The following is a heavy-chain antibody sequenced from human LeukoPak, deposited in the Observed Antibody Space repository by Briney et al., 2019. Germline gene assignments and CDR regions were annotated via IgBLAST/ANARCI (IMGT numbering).Heavy chain of an antibody. J-gene: IGHJ6*03. CDR3: ARSDSSGWSNYYYYMDV. Sequence: GGSLRLSCAASGFTVSSNYMSWVRQAPGKGLEWVSVIYSGGSTYYADSVKGRFTISRDNSKNTLYLQMNSLRAEDTAVYYCARSDSSGWSNYYYYMDVWGRGTTVTVSS. CDR1: GFTVSSNY. D-gene: IGHD6-19*01. CDR2: IYSGGST. V-gene: IGHV3-66*01.